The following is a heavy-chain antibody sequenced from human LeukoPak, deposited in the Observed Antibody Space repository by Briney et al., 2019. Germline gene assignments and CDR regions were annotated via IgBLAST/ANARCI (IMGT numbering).Heavy chain of an antibody. V-gene: IGHV3-11*04. CDR2: INSGGSII. Sequence: SGGSLRLSCAASGFTLSGYYMSWIRQAPGKGLEWVSYINSGGSIIYYADSVKGRFTISRDNAKNSLYLQMNSLRAEDTAVYYCATLTVASPFDYWSQGALVTVSS. D-gene: IGHD5-12*01. CDR1: GFTLSGYY. J-gene: IGHJ4*02. CDR3: ATLTVASPFDY.